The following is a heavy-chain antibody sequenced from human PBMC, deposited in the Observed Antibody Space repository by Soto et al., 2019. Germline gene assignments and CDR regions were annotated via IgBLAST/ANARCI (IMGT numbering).Heavy chain of an antibody. CDR2: IYYSGST. J-gene: IGHJ5*02. CDR1: GGSISSYY. Sequence: PSETLSLTCTVSGGSISSYYWSWIRQPPGKGLEWIGYIYYSGSTNYNPSLKSRVTISVDTSKNQFSLKLSSVTAADTAVYYCARDLVQELAAAGNERWFDPWGQGTLVTVSS. V-gene: IGHV4-59*12. D-gene: IGHD6-13*01. CDR3: ARDLVQELAAAGNERWFDP.